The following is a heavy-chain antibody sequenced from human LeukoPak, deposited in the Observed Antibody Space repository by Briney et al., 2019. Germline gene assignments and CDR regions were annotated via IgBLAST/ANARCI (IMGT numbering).Heavy chain of an antibody. Sequence: GESLKISCKGSGYNFATYWIVWVRQMPGKGLECVGIIYPGDSDTRYSTSFQGQVTISADKSINTAYLQWSSLKASDTAMYYCARHSRLGATLSWFDLWGQGTLVTVSS. V-gene: IGHV5-51*01. CDR2: IYPGDSDT. D-gene: IGHD1-26*01. CDR3: ARHSRLGATLSWFDL. CDR1: GYNFATYW. J-gene: IGHJ5*02.